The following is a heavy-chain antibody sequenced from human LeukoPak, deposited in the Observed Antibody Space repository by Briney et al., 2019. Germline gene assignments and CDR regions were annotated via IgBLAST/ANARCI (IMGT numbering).Heavy chain of an antibody. D-gene: IGHD6-13*01. J-gene: IGHJ3*02. V-gene: IGHV3-48*04. CDR1: GFTFSSYG. Sequence: GGSLRLSCAASGFTFSSYGMHWVRQAPGKGLEWVSYISSSGSTIYYADSVKGRFTISRDNAKNSLYLQMNSLRAEDTAVYYCAREGRWGSRSSSWGGAFDIWGQGTMVTVSA. CDR2: ISSSGSTI. CDR3: AREGRWGSRSSSWGGAFDI.